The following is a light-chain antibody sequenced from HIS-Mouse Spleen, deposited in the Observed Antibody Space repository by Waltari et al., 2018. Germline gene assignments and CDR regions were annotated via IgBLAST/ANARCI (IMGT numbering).Light chain of an antibody. CDR2: RDG. Sequence: SYELTQPLSVSVALGQTARITCGGNNIGSKNVHWYQQKPGQAPVLVIYRDGNRPSGGPERFSGANSGNTATLTISRAQAGDEADYYCQVWDSSTVVFGGGTKLTVL. V-gene: IGLV3-9*01. J-gene: IGLJ2*01. CDR1: NIGSKN. CDR3: QVWDSSTVV.